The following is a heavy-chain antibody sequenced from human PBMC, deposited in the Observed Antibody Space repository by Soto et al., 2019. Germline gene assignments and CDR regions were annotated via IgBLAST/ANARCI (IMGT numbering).Heavy chain of an antibody. CDR1: GFHFSSYA. J-gene: IGHJ3*02. D-gene: IGHD6-19*01. CDR2: ISGSGGTT. Sequence: PGGSLSLSCAASGFHFSSYAMSWVRQAPGKGLEWVSAISGSGGTTYYADSVKGRFTFSRDNSKNTLYLQMNSLRAEDTAVYYCAKTANGWFSAFDIWGQGTMVTVSS. V-gene: IGHV3-23*01. CDR3: AKTANGWFSAFDI.